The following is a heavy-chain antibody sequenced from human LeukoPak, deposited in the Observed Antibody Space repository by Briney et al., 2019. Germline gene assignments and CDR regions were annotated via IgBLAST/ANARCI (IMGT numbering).Heavy chain of an antibody. CDR2: INHSGST. Sequence: SETLSLTCAVYSGSFSGYYWSWIRQPPGKGLEWIGEINHSGSTNYNPSLTSRVTISVDTSKNQFSLKLSSVTAADTAVYYCARGPMVDYYDGSGYYYFDSWGQGTLVTVSS. J-gene: IGHJ4*02. CDR3: ARGPMVDYYDGSGYYYFDS. V-gene: IGHV4-34*01. D-gene: IGHD3-22*01. CDR1: SGSFSGYY.